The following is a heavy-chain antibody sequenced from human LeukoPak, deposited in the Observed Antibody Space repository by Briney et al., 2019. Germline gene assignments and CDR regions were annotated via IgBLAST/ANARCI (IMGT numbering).Heavy chain of an antibody. CDR3: ARHAYASGSPNWFDP. CDR2: IYYSGST. V-gene: IGHV4-39*01. D-gene: IGHD3-10*01. CDR1: GFTFSSYE. J-gene: IGHJ5*02. Sequence: PGGSLRLSCAASGFTFSSYEMNWVRQPPGKGLEWIGSIYYSGSTYNNPSLKSRVTISVDTSKNQFSLKLSSVTAADTAVYYCARHAYASGSPNWFDPWGQGTLVTVPT.